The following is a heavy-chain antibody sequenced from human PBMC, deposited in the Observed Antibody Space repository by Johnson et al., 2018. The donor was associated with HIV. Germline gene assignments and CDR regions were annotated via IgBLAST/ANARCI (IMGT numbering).Heavy chain of an antibody. J-gene: IGHJ3*02. D-gene: IGHD5-24*01. CDR3: ARGGDVYNSRFREPFGAFDI. V-gene: IGHV3-30-3*01. CDR1: GLTFSSYA. CDR2: ISYAGSNK. Sequence: QVQLVESGGGLVQPGGSLRLSCAASGLTFSSYAMHWVRQAPGKGLEWVAVISYAGSNKYYADSVKGRFTISRANAKNSLYPQMNSLRAEDTAVYYCARGGDVYNSRFREPFGAFDIWGQGTMVTVSS.